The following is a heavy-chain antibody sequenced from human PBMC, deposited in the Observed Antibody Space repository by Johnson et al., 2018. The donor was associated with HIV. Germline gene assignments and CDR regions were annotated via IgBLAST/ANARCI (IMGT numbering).Heavy chain of an antibody. CDR1: GFTFSDYD. J-gene: IGHJ3*02. D-gene: IGHD1-26*01. CDR2: INWNGGST. V-gene: IGHV3-20*04. CDR3: ASPSGSSRLAFDI. Sequence: VQLVESGGGLVKPGGSLRLSCAASGFTFSDYDMNWVRQAPGKGLEWVSGINWNGGSTGYADSVKGRVTISRDNSKNKLYLQMNSLRAEDTAVYYCASPSGSSRLAFDIWGQGTMVTVSS.